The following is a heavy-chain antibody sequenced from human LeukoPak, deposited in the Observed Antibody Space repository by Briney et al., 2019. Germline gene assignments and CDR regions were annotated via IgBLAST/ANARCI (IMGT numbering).Heavy chain of an antibody. CDR1: GFTFSSYS. D-gene: IGHD3-22*01. Sequence: GGSLRLSCAASGFTFSSYSMNWVRQAPGKGLEWVSSISSSSSYIYYADSVKGRFTISRDNAKNSLYQQMNSLRAEDTAVYYCARGLTSYYYDSSGYQGTPYYWGQGTLVTVSS. CDR2: ISSSSSYI. CDR3: ARGLTSYYYDSSGYQGTPYY. J-gene: IGHJ4*02. V-gene: IGHV3-21*01.